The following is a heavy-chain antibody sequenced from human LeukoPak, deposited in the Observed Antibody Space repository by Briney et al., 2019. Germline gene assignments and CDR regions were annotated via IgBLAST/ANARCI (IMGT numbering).Heavy chain of an antibody. J-gene: IGHJ4*02. D-gene: IGHD6-13*01. CDR3: AKGSSWAD. CDR1: GFTFSSYG. V-gene: IGHV3-30*18. Sequence: GRSLRLSCAASGFTFSSYGMHWVRRAPGKGLEWVAVISYDGSNKYYADSVKGRFTISRDNSKNTLYLQMNSLRAEDTAVYYCAKGSSWADWGQGTLVTVSS. CDR2: ISYDGSNK.